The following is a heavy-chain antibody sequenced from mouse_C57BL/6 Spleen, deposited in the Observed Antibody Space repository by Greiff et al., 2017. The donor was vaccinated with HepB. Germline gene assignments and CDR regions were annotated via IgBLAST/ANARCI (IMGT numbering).Heavy chain of an antibody. D-gene: IGHD2-3*01. J-gene: IGHJ4*01. Sequence: EVKLVESGGGLVKPGGSLKLSCAASGFTFSDYGMHWVRQAPEKGLEWVAYISSGSSTIYYADTVKGRFTISRDNAKNTLFLQMTSLRSEDTAMYYCARQGDDGYYDAMDYWGQGTSVTVSS. V-gene: IGHV5-17*01. CDR1: GFTFSDYG. CDR3: ARQGDDGYYDAMDY. CDR2: ISSGSSTI.